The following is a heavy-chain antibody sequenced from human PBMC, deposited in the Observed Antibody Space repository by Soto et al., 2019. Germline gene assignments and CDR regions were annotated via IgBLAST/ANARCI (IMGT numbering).Heavy chain of an antibody. Sequence: GGSLRLSCTASGFTFGDYAMSWFRQAPGKGLEWVGFIRSKAYGGTTEYAASVKGRFTISRDDSKSIAYLQMNSLKTEDTAVYYCTSVYSSGWYLFDPWGQGTLVTVSS. CDR1: GFTFGDYA. D-gene: IGHD6-19*01. V-gene: IGHV3-49*03. CDR3: TSVYSSGWYLFDP. J-gene: IGHJ5*02. CDR2: IRSKAYGGTT.